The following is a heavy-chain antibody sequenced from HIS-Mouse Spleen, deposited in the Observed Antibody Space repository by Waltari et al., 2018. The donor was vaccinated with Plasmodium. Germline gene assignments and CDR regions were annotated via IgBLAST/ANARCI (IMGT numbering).Heavy chain of an antibody. D-gene: IGHD6-13*01. Sequence: EVQLVESGGGLVQPGGSLRLSCAASGFTFGSYWMSWVRQVAGKGLEWVANIKQDGSEKYYVDSVKGRFTISRDNAKNSLYLQMNSLRAEDTAVYYCASSWYWYFDLWGRGTLVTVSS. CDR3: ASSWYWYFDL. CDR2: IKQDGSEK. J-gene: IGHJ2*01. V-gene: IGHV3-7*01. CDR1: GFTFGSYW.